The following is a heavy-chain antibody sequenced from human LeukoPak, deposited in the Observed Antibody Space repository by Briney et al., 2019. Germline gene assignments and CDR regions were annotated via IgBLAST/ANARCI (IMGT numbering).Heavy chain of an antibody. D-gene: IGHD4-17*01. Sequence: SETLSLTCTVSGGSISSYYWSWIRQPPGKGLEWIGYIYYSGSTNYNPSLKSRVTISVDTSKNQFSLKLSYVTAADTAVYYCARDTTGMDWFDPWGQGTLVTVSS. CDR1: GGSISSYY. V-gene: IGHV4-59*01. J-gene: IGHJ5*02. CDR2: IYYSGST. CDR3: ARDTTGMDWFDP.